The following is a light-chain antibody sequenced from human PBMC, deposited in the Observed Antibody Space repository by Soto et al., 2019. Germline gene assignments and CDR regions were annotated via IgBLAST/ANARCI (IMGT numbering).Light chain of an antibody. Sequence: EIGMTQSPATLSVSPGEGVTLSCRASQSVSSSLAWYQQKPGQSPRLLIYGASTRATGIPARFSGSGSGTDFTLTISGLQSEDFAIYYCQHYANWPRTFGLGTKVDIK. CDR2: GAS. CDR3: QHYANWPRT. V-gene: IGKV3-15*01. CDR1: QSVSSS. J-gene: IGKJ1*01.